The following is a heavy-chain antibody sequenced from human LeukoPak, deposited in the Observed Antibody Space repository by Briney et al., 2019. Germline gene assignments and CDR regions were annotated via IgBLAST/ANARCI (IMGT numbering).Heavy chain of an antibody. CDR2: IWYDGSNK. CDR1: GFTFSKYG. J-gene: IGHJ5*02. V-gene: IGHV3-33*06. Sequence: GGSLRLSCAASGFTFSKYGMHWARQAPGKGLEWVAVIWYDGSNKYYADSVKGRFTISRDNSKNTLYLQMNSLRAEDTAVYYCAKVPRYYYDSSGYENWFDPWGQGTLVTVSS. CDR3: AKVPRYYYDSSGYENWFDP. D-gene: IGHD3-22*01.